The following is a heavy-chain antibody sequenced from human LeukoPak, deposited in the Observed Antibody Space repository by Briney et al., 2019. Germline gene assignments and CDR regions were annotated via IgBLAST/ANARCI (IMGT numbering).Heavy chain of an antibody. V-gene: IGHV1-2*02. CDR3: ARVVVPAAIRGGYDY. D-gene: IGHD2-2*02. Sequence: ASVKVSYKASGYTFTGYYMHWVRQAPGQGLEWMGWINPNSGGTNYAQKFQGRVTMTRDTSISTAYMELSRLRSDDTAVYYCARVVVPAAIRGGYDYWGQGTLVTVSS. CDR2: INPNSGGT. CDR1: GYTFTGYY. J-gene: IGHJ4*02.